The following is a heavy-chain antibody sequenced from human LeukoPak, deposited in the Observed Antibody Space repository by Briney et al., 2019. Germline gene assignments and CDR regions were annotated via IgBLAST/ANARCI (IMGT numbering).Heavy chain of an antibody. J-gene: IGHJ4*02. V-gene: IGHV4-34*01. CDR3: AKTTWYFDY. Sequence: SETLSLTCAVYGGSFSGYYWSWIRQPPGKGLEWIGEINHSGSTNYNPSLKSRVTISVDTSKNQFSLKLSSVTAADTAVYCCAKTTWYFDYWGQGTLVTVSS. D-gene: IGHD4-17*01. CDR2: INHSGST. CDR1: GGSFSGYY.